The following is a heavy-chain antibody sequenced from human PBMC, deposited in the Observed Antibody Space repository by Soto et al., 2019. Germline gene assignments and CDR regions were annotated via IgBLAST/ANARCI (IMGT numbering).Heavy chain of an antibody. V-gene: IGHV4-59*01. Sequence: SETLSLTCTVSGGSISSYYWSWIRQPPGKGLEWIGYIYYSGSTNYNPSLKSRVTISVDTSKNQFSLKLSSVTAADTAVYYCARGGEEELVIDYWGQGTLVTVSS. J-gene: IGHJ4*02. D-gene: IGHD6-6*01. CDR1: GGSISSYY. CDR3: ARGGEEELVIDY. CDR2: IYYSGST.